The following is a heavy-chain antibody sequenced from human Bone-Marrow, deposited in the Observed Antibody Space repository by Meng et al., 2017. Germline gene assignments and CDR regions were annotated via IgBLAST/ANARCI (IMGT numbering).Heavy chain of an antibody. D-gene: IGHD2-15*01. Sequence: GESLKISCAASAFTFSNYAMTWVRQAPGKGLEWVSSIVVTGASTFYADSVKGRFTISRDNTKNSLYLQMNSLRAEDTAVYFCAKGGIGSSGGLDYWGQGTLVTVSS. J-gene: IGHJ4*02. CDR1: AFTFSNYA. CDR2: IVVTGAST. CDR3: AKGGIGSSGGLDY. V-gene: IGHV3-23*01.